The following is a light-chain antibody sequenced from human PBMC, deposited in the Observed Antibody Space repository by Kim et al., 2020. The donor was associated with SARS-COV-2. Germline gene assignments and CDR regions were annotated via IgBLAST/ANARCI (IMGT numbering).Light chain of an antibody. Sequence: PGQSITISCTGTSSDVGSYTIVSWYQQHPGKAPKLMIYEVSKRPSGVSNRFSGSKSGNTASLTISGLQAEDEADYYCCSYAGSRRVFGTGTKVTVL. V-gene: IGLV2-23*02. J-gene: IGLJ1*01. CDR1: SSDVGSYTI. CDR3: CSYAGSRRV. CDR2: EVS.